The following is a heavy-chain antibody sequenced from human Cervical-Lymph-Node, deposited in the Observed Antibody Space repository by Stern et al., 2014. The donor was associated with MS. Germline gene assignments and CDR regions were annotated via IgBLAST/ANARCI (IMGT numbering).Heavy chain of an antibody. J-gene: IGHJ6*02. Sequence: EVQLVQSGGGLVQPGGSLRLSFAASGFNFNIYSMNWVRQAPGKGLEWISYISSTSRLIYYADSVKGRITISRDNAKNSLYLQMNSLRNEDTAVYYCARADVDVWGQGTTVTVFS. CDR3: ARADVDV. CDR1: GFNFNIYS. CDR2: ISSTSRLI. V-gene: IGHV3-48*02.